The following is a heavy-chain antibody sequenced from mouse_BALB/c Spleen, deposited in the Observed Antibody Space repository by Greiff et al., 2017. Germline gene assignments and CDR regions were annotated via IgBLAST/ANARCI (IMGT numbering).Heavy chain of an antibody. D-gene: IGHD4-1*01. V-gene: IGHV1-7*01. Sequence: QVQLQQSGAELAKPGASVKMSCKASGYTFTSYWMHWVKQRPGQGLEWIGYINPSTGYTEYNQKFKDKATLTADKSSSTAYMQLSSLTSEDSAVYYCARSGTDYAMDYWGQGTSVTVSS. J-gene: IGHJ4*01. CDR3: ARSGTDYAMDY. CDR1: GYTFTSYW. CDR2: INPSTGYT.